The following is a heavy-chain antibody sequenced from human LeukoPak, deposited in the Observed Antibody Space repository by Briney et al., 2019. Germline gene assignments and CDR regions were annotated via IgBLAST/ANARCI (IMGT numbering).Heavy chain of an antibody. CDR1: GYTFKNYD. CDR2: MNPNSGNT. J-gene: IGHJ5*02. CDR3: ARLMPRAVSGNNWFDP. V-gene: IGHV1-8*01. Sequence: ASVKVSCKASGYTFKNYDINWVRQVNGQGLEWMGWMNPNSGNTGYAQKFQGRVTMTRNTAISTAYMELTSLRSEDTAVYYCARLMPRAVSGNNWFDPWGQGTLVTVAS. D-gene: IGHD3-10*01.